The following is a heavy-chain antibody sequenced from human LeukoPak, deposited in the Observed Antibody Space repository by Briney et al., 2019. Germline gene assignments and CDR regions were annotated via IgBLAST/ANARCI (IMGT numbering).Heavy chain of an antibody. CDR1: RGSIIRCN. CDR3: ARDGDGDRNFDC. Sequence: PSETLSLTCTVSRGSIIRCNRSWMRHPPRKGLEWIGYSYYSGSTSYNPSLKSRVSISVDTSKNQFSLNLSSVTAADTAVYDCARDGDGDRNFDCWGQGTLVSVSS. J-gene: IGHJ4*02. CDR2: SYYSGST. D-gene: IGHD4-17*01. V-gene: IGHV4-59*01.